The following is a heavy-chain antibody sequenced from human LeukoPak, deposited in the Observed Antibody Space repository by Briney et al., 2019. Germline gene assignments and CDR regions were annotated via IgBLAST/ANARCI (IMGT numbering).Heavy chain of an antibody. D-gene: IGHD3-10*01. CDR2: ISSNGGST. CDR1: GFTFSSYA. CDR3: ARFQRVPDAFDI. V-gene: IGHV3-64*01. J-gene: IGHJ3*02. Sequence: GGSLRLSCAASGFTFSSYAMHWVRQAPGKGLEYVSAISSNGGSTYYANSVKGRFTISRDNSKNTLYLQMGSLRAEDMAVYYCARFQRVPDAFDIWGQETMVTVSS.